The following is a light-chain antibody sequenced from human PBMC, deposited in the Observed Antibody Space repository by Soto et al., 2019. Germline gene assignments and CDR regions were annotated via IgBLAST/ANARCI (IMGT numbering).Light chain of an antibody. CDR3: QQYHAFPWT. J-gene: IGKJ1*01. Sequence: DIQMTQSPSTLSASVGDRVTITCRASQSVSTWLAWYQQKPGKAPKLLIYDASSLEGGVPSRFSASGFGLGFTLTITSMRPDDFATYHCQQYHAFPWTFGQGTKVEIK. V-gene: IGKV1-5*01. CDR2: DAS. CDR1: QSVSTW.